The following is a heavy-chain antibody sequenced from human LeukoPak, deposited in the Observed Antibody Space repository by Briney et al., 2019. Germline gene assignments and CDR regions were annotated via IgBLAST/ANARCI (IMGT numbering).Heavy chain of an antibody. V-gene: IGHV4-4*07. CDR1: GGSISSYY. Sequence: PSETLSLTCTVSGGSISSYYWNWIRQPAGKGLEWIGRMYVSGNTNYNPSLKSRVTMSLDTSTNQFSLKLSSVTAADTAVYYCARERSTTINTYYFDSRGQGTLVTVSS. D-gene: IGHD4-11*01. J-gene: IGHJ4*02. CDR2: MYVSGNT. CDR3: ARERSTTINTYYFDS.